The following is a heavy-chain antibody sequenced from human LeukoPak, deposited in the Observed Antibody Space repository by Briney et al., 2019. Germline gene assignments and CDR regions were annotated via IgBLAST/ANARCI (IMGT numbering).Heavy chain of an antibody. J-gene: IGHJ4*02. D-gene: IGHD6-19*01. V-gene: IGHV3-23*01. CDR3: AKRGSSLSYFDY. CDR1: AFTFSSYA. Sequence: GSLRLSCAASAFTFSSYAMSWVGQAPGKGLEWVSAISGSGGSTYYADSVKGRFTISRDNSKNALYLQMNSLRAEDTAVYYCAKRGSSLSYFDYWGQGTLVSVSS. CDR2: ISGSGGST.